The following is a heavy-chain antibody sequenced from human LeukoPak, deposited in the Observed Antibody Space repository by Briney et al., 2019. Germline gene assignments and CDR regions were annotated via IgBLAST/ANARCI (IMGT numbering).Heavy chain of an antibody. CDR3: AKAASGNWNDVSDY. Sequence: GGSLRLSCAASGFTSSTYAMSWVRQAPGKGLEWVSAISGRGVSTSYADSVRGRVTISRDNSKNTLYLQMNSLRAEDTAVYYCAKAASGNWNDVSDYWGQGTLVTVSS. J-gene: IGHJ4*02. V-gene: IGHV3-23*01. CDR2: ISGRGVST. CDR1: GFTSSTYA. D-gene: IGHD1-20*01.